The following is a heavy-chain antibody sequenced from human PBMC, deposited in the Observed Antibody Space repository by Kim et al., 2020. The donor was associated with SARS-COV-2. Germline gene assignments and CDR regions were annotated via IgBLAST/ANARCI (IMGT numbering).Heavy chain of an antibody. CDR3: AKAATSSGWSAFDI. Sequence: GGSLRLSCAASGFTVSSYAMSWVRQAPGKGLEWVSTISGSGGNTYYADSVKGRFTISRDNSKNTLYLQMNSLRAEDTAVYYCAKAATSSGWSAFDIWGQGTMVTVSS. J-gene: IGHJ3*02. CDR2: ISGSGGNT. V-gene: IGHV3-23*01. D-gene: IGHD6-19*01. CDR1: GFTVSSYA.